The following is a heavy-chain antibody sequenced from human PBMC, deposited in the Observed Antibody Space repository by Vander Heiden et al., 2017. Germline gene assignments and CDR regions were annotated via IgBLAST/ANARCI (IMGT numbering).Heavy chain of an antibody. CDR2: ISYDGSNK. J-gene: IGHJ4*02. Sequence: QVQLVESGGGVVQPGRSLRLSCAASGFTFSSYAMHWVRQAPGKGLEWVAVISYDGSNKYYADSVKGRFTISRDNSKNTLYLQMNSLRAEDTAVYYCARSSGSYSPFDCWGQGTLVTVSS. CDR1: GFTFSSYA. D-gene: IGHD1-26*01. CDR3: ARSSGSYSPFDC. V-gene: IGHV3-30*04.